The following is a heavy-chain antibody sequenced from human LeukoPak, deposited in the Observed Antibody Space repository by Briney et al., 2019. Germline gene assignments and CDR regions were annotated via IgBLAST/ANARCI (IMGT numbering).Heavy chain of an antibody. CDR1: GFTFSSYS. J-gene: IGHJ4*02. CDR2: ISSSSSTI. V-gene: IGHV3-48*01. Sequence: PGGSLRLSCAASGFTFSSYSMNWVRQAPGKGLEWVSYISSSSSTIYYADSVKGRFTISRDNAKNSLYLQMNSLRAEDTAVYYCARDTGLGYCSSTSCTFDYWGQGTLVTVSS. D-gene: IGHD2-2*01. CDR3: ARDTGLGYCSSTSCTFDY.